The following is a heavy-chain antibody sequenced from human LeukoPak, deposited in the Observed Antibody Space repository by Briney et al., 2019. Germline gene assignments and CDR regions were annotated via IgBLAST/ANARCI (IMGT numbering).Heavy chain of an antibody. D-gene: IGHD2-2*01. V-gene: IGHV1-2*02. CDR1: GYTFTGYY. Sequence: ASVKVSCKASGYTFTGYYMHWVRQAPGQGLEWMGWINANSGDTGYAQKFQGRVTMTRDTSVSTAYMELSRLRSDDTAVYFCARADASRWFDYWGQGALDTVSS. CDR2: INANSGDT. J-gene: IGHJ5*01. CDR3: ARADASRWFDY.